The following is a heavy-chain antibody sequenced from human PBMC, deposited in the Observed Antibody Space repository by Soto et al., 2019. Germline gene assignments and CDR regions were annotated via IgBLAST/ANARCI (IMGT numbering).Heavy chain of an antibody. CDR2: ISGSGTST. CDR1: GFTFSSYA. J-gene: IGHJ4*02. CDR3: AKENTTDYGDSVDY. V-gene: IGHV3-23*01. Sequence: XGSRSLSCAASGFTFSSYAMSWVRQAPGKGLKWISSISGSGTSTHYADSVKGRFTISRDNSKNTMYLQMNSLRAEDTALYFCAKENTTDYGDSVDYWGQGTLVIFSS. D-gene: IGHD4-17*01.